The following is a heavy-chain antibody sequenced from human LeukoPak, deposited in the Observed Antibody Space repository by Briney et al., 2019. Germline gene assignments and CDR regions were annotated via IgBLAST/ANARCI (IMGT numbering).Heavy chain of an antibody. J-gene: IGHJ4*02. CDR2: ISWDGGST. V-gene: IGHV3-43*01. CDR3: AKDMGRIIAAAGIDY. Sequence: GGSLRLSCAASGFTFDDYTMHWARQAPGKGLEWVSLISWDGGSTYYADSVKGRFTISRDNSKNSLYLQMNSLRTEDTALYYCAKDMGRIIAAAGIDYWGQGTLVTVSS. D-gene: IGHD6-13*01. CDR1: GFTFDDYT.